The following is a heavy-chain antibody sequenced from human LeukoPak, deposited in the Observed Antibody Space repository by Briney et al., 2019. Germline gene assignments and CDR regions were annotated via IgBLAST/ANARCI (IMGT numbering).Heavy chain of an antibody. CDR2: IDPNSGGT. CDR3: AREFDY. Sequence: GASVKVSCKASGYTFTGYNMHWVRQAPGQGLEWMGWIDPNSGGTSYAQKFQGRVTMTRDRSINTVYMELRMLTSDDRAVYYCAREFDYWGQGTLVTVSS. V-gene: IGHV1-2*02. J-gene: IGHJ4*02. CDR1: GYTFTGYN.